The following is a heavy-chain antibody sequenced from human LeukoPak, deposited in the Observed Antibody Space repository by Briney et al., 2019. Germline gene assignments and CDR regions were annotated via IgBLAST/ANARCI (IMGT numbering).Heavy chain of an antibody. CDR1: GFTFGDYA. Sequence: GGSLRLSRTASGFTFGDYAMSWFRQAPGKGLEWVGFIRSKAYGGTTEYAASVKGRFTISRDDSKSIAYLQMNSLKTEDTAVYYCTRDTDSSGWTYYYYGMDVWGQGTTVTVSS. J-gene: IGHJ6*02. CDR2: IRSKAYGGTT. D-gene: IGHD6-19*01. V-gene: IGHV3-49*03. CDR3: TRDTDSSGWTYYYYGMDV.